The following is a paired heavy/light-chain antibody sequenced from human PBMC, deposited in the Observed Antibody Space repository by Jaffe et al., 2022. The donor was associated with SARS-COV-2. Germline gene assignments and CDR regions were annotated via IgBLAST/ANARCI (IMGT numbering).Heavy chain of an antibody. CDR3: VRKERVGVAPFDY. CDR2: ISGSGDVT. J-gene: IGHJ4*02. V-gene: IGHV3-23*04. D-gene: IGHD1-1*01. CDR1: GFTFSSYG. Sequence: EVQLVESGGTLVQPGGSLRLSCTASGFTFSSYGMNWVRQAPGKGLEWVSIISGSGDVTYYADSVNGRFTISRDNSKNTLFLQMNSLRAEDTAAYYCVRKERVGVAPFDYWGQGTLVTVSS.
Light chain of an antibody. CDR1: QSISRW. V-gene: IGKV1-5*03. J-gene: IGKJ2*01. CDR2: EAS. Sequence: DIQMTQSPSTLSASVGDRVTITCRASQSISRWLAWYQQKPGKAPKLLISEASSLRSGVPSRFSGSGFGTEFTLTISGLQPDDFATYYCQQCSSYPYTFGQGTKLEIK. CDR3: QQCSSYPYT.